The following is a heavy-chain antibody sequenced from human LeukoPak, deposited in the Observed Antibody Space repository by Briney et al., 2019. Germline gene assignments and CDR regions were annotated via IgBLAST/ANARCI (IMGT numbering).Heavy chain of an antibody. D-gene: IGHD1-26*01. CDR3: ASYSGSLLDY. CDR2: IYHSGST. Sequence: SETLSLTCSLSGGSISSYYGSWIRQSPGKGLELIGYIYHSGSTNYNPSLKSRVTISVDTSKNQFSLKLSSVTAADTAVYYCASYSGSLLDYWGQGILVTVSS. V-gene: IGHV4-59*01. CDR1: GGSISSYY. J-gene: IGHJ4*02.